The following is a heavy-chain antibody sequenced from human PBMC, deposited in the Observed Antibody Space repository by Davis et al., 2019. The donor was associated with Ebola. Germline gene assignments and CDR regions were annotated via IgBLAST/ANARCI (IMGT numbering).Heavy chain of an antibody. Sequence: GESLKISCAASGFTFSSYAMSWVRQAPGKGLEWVSAISGSGGSTYYADSVKGRFTISRDNSKNTLYLQMNSLRAEDTAVYYCAKVWDYYDSSGVFDYWGQGTLVTVSS. V-gene: IGHV3-23*01. CDR3: AKVWDYYDSSGVFDY. D-gene: IGHD3-22*01. CDR2: ISGSGGST. J-gene: IGHJ4*02. CDR1: GFTFSSYA.